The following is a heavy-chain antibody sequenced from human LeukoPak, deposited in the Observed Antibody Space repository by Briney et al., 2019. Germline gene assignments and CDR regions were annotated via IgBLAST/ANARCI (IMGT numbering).Heavy chain of an antibody. Sequence: GSLRLSCAASGFTFSGHWMTWVRQAPGKGLEWVANTKEDGSKKNYVDSVKGRFTISRDNAKNSLYLQMTSLRAEDTAMYYCATPLDYRDSSGFHQGGDWGQGTLVTVSS. J-gene: IGHJ4*02. D-gene: IGHD3-22*01. CDR1: GFTFSGHW. V-gene: IGHV3-7*03. CDR3: ATPLDYRDSSGFHQGGD. CDR2: TKEDGSKK.